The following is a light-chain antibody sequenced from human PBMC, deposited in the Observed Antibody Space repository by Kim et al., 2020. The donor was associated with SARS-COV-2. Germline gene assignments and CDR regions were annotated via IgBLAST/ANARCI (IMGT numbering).Light chain of an antibody. V-gene: IGKV1-5*03. CDR1: QSNSMW. CDR2: KAS. Sequence: STVDASVGDGVIITGRASQSNSMWLDWYQQKPGKAPKFLISKASSLESGVPSRFSGSGSGTEFTLTISSLQPDDFATYYCQQYDNNFGQGTKLEIK. J-gene: IGKJ2*01. CDR3: QQYDNN.